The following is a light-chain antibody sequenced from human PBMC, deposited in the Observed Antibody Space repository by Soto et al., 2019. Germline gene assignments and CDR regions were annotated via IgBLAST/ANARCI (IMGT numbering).Light chain of an antibody. CDR3: QSYDSSLSVVV. J-gene: IGLJ2*01. Sequence: QSVLTQPPSVSGAPGHRVTISCTGSSSNIGAGYDVHWYQQLPGTAPKLLIYGNSNRPSGVPDRFSGSKSGTSASLAITGLQAEDEADYCCQSYDSSLSVVVFGGGTKLTVL. CDR2: GNS. V-gene: IGLV1-40*01. CDR1: SSNIGAGYD.